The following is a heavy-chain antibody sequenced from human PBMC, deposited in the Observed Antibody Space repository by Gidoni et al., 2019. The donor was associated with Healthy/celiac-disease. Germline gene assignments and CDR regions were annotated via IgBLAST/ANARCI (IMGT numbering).Heavy chain of an antibody. V-gene: IGHV4-34*01. D-gene: IGHD2-21*01. CDR2: SNHSGST. CDR3: AREKVDSLGRYFDL. J-gene: IGHJ2*01. CDR1: GGSFSGYY. Sequence: QVQLQQWGAGLLKPSETMSLTCAVDGGSFSGYYWSWIRQPPGKGLEWIGESNHSGSTNYNPSLKSRVTISVDTSKNQFSLKLSSVTSSDTAVYYCAREKVDSLGRYFDLWGRGTLVTVSS.